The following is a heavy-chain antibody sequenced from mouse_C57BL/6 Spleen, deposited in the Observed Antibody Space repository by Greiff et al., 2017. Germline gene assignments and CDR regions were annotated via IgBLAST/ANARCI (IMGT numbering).Heavy chain of an antibody. CDR2: IHPNSGST. CDR1: GYTFTSYW. Sequence: VQLQQPGAELVKPGASVKLSCKASGYTFTSYWMHWVKQRPGQGLEWIGMIHPNSGSTNYNEKFKSKATLTVDKSSSTAYMQRSSLTSEDSAVYYCAPDYYGSSYEAHYWGQGTTLTVSS. CDR3: APDYYGSSYEAHY. V-gene: IGHV1-64*01. J-gene: IGHJ2*01. D-gene: IGHD1-1*01.